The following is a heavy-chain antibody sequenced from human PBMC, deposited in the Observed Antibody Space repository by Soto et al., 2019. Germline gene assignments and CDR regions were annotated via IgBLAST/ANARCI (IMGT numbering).Heavy chain of an antibody. CDR1: GFTFSSYG. Sequence: GGSLRLSCAASGFTFSSYGMHWVRQAPGKGLEWVAVIWYDGSNKYYADSVKGRFTISRDNSKNTLYLQMNSLRAENTAIYYCASSSGDLDVYGMDIWGPGTTVTVSS. V-gene: IGHV3-33*01. CDR2: IWYDGSNK. J-gene: IGHJ6*02. D-gene: IGHD3-10*01. CDR3: ASSSGDLDVYGMDI.